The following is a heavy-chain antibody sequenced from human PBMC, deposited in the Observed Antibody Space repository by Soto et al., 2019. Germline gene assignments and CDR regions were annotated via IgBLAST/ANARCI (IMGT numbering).Heavy chain of an antibody. CDR3: ARDADTTGHYSHFDL. CDR2: MHTGGNEK. Sequence: QVQLVESGGGVVQPGGSLRLSCAASGFTFRYYGFHWVRQAPGKGLEWVAVMHTGGNEKYYVDSVKGRFTVSRDDSRNMVYLEMSGLRAEDTAKYFCARDADTTGHYSHFDLWGRGALVAGS. CDR1: GFTFRYYG. D-gene: IGHD3-9*01. J-gene: IGHJ4*02. V-gene: IGHV3-33*08.